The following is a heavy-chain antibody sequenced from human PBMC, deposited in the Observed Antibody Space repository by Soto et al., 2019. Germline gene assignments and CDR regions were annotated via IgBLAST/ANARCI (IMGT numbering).Heavy chain of an antibody. CDR3: VRPLGLQSNYGVDV. D-gene: IGHD4-4*01. CDR2: IYPGDSDT. Sequence: EESLKISCNGSGYTFVNYWIGWVRQMPGKGLEWMGTIYPGDSDTRYSPSFEGQVTISADESINTAYLQWSSLQPSDTAVYYCVRPLGLQSNYGVDVWGQGTAVTVSS. CDR1: GYTFVNYW. J-gene: IGHJ6*02. V-gene: IGHV5-51*01.